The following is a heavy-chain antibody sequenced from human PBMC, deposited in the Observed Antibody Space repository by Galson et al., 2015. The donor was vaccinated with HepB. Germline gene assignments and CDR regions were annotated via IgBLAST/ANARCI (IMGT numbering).Heavy chain of an antibody. CDR3: TRDAGWTMEPSY. D-gene: IGHD1-1*01. CDR1: GFTFSSYR. J-gene: IGHJ4*02. CDR2: IRSKAYGGTT. Sequence: SLRLSCAASGFTFSSYRMFWVRQAPGKGLEWVGFIRSKAYGGTTEYAASVKGRFTISRDDSKSIAYLQMNSLKTEDTAVYYCTRDAGWTMEPSYWGQGTLVTVSS. V-gene: IGHV3-49*04.